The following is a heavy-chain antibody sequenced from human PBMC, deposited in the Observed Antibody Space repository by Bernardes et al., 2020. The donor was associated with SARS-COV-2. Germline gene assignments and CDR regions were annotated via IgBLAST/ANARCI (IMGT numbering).Heavy chain of an antibody. CDR1: GFTFGDSA. J-gene: IGHJ4*02. V-gene: IGHV3-49*04. CDR3: TRGGASGLYYFDY. CDR2: IRSKAFGGTQ. D-gene: IGHD3-10*01. Sequence: GGSLRLSCSASGFTFGDSAMSWVRQAPGKGLEWVSFIRSKAFGGTQEYAASVKVRFTISRDDSKNIAYLQMNSLKTEDTAVYYCTRGGASGLYYFDYWGQGTLVTVSS.